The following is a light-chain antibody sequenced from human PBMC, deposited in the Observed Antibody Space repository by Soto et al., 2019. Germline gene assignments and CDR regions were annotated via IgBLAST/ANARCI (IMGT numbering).Light chain of an antibody. CDR1: QSVASAY. Sequence: EIVLTQSPGTLSLSPGERATLSCRASQSVASAYLAWYQHKPGQAPRLLIYGSSSRAVGVPDRISGSGSGTDFTLPISSLEHEDFAVYYCQQYASSRWTFGQGTKV. V-gene: IGKV3-20*01. CDR3: QQYASSRWT. J-gene: IGKJ1*01. CDR2: GSS.